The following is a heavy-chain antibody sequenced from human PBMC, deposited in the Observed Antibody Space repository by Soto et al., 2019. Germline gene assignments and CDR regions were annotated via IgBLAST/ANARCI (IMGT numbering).Heavy chain of an antibody. CDR2: ISAYNGNT. V-gene: IGHV1-18*01. D-gene: IGHD2-2*01. CDR1: GYTFTSYG. CDR3: ARISCSSTSCSQPLSYYYMDV. Sequence: ASVKVSCKASGYTFTSYGISWVRQAPGQGLEWMGWISAYNGNTNYAQKLQGRVTMTTDTSTSTAYMELRSLRSDDTAVYYCARISCSSTSCSQPLSYYYMDVWGKGTTVTVSS. J-gene: IGHJ6*03.